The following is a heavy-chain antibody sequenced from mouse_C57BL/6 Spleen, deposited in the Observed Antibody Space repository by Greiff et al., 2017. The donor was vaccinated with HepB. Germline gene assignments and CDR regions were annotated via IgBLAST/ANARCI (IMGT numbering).Heavy chain of an antibody. CDR2: IDPETGGT. V-gene: IGHV1-15*01. J-gene: IGHJ3*01. Sequence: QVQLQQSGAELVRPGASVTLSCKASGYTFTDYEMHWVKQTPVHGLEWIGAIDPETGGTAYSQKFKGKAILTADKSSSTAYMELRSLTSEDSAVYYCTTRLAYWGQGTLVTVSA. CDR1: GYTFTDYE. CDR3: TTRLAY.